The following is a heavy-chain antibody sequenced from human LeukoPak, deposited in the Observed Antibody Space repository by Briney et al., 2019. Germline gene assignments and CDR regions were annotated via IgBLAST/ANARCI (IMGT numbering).Heavy chain of an antibody. CDR1: GFTFSSYG. D-gene: IGHD4-17*01. CDR3: AKATVIGSNWFDP. CDR2: IRYDGSNK. Sequence: GGSLRLSCAASGFTFSSYGMHWVRQAPGKGLEWVAFIRYDGSNKYYADSVKGRFTISRDNSKNTLYLQMNSLRAEDTAVYYCAKATVIGSNWFDPWGQGTLVTVSS. J-gene: IGHJ5*02. V-gene: IGHV3-30*02.